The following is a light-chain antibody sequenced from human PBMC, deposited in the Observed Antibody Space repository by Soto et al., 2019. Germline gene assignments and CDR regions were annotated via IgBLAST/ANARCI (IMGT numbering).Light chain of an antibody. CDR3: QQYGSSPPLT. Sequence: EIVMTQSPATLSVSPGDGATLSCRASQSVDSNLAWYQQTPGQTPRLLIYGASTRPTGIPARFSGSGSGTEFTLAIISLQSEDSAVYYCQQYGSSPPLTFGGGTKVDNK. CDR2: GAS. CDR1: QSVDSN. V-gene: IGKV3D-15*01. J-gene: IGKJ4*01.